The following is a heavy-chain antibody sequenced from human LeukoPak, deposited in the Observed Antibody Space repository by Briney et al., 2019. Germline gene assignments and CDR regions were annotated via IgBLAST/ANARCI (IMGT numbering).Heavy chain of an antibody. Sequence: ASVKVSCKASGYTFTSYYIHWVRQAPGHGLEWMGIINPSGGSTGYAQKFQGRVTMTRDTSTSTVYMELSSLRSEDTAVYYCARASRAGGFDYWGLGTLVTVSS. CDR1: GYTFTSYY. J-gene: IGHJ4*02. V-gene: IGHV1-46*01. CDR3: ARASRAGGFDY. D-gene: IGHD6-13*01. CDR2: INPSGGST.